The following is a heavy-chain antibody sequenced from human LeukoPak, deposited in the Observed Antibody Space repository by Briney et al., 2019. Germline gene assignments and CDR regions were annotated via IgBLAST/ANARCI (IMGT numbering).Heavy chain of an antibody. V-gene: IGHV4-59*01. J-gene: IGHJ4*02. CDR1: GGSISSYY. CDR2: IYYSGST. D-gene: IGHD5-24*01. CDR3: ARSSRRWLQFDFDY. Sequence: SETLSLTCTVSGGSISSYYWSWIRQPPGKGLEWIGYIYYSGSTNYNPSLKSRDTISVDTSKNQFSLKLSSVTAADTAVYYCARSSRRWLQFDFDYWGQGTLVTVSS.